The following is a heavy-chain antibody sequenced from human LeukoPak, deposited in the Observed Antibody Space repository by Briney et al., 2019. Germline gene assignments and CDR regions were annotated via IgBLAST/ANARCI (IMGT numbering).Heavy chain of an antibody. Sequence: SETLSLTCAVSGYFISSGYYWGWIRQTPGKGLEWIGSIHHSGFTNYNPSLKSRVTISIDTSKNQFSLKLSPVTAADTAVYYCAWKYYFDSSGYFYVDSWGQGTLVTVSS. D-gene: IGHD3-22*01. J-gene: IGHJ4*02. CDR1: GYFISSGYY. CDR2: IHHSGFT. CDR3: AWKYYFDSSGYFYVDS. V-gene: IGHV4-38-2*01.